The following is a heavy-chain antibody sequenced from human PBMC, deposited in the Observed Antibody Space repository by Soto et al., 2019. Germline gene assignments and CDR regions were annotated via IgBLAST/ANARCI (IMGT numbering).Heavy chain of an antibody. J-gene: IGHJ4*02. CDR3: AAGKPYYDFWSGYWNTFDY. CDR1: GFTFTSSA. CDR2: IVVGSGNT. V-gene: IGHV1-58*01. Sequence: QMQLVQSGPEVKKPGTSVKVSCKASGFTFTSSAVQWVRQARGQRLEWIGWIVVGSGNTNYAQKFQERVTITRDMSTSTAYIELSSLRSEDTAVYYCAAGKPYYDFWSGYWNTFDYWGQGTLVTVSS. D-gene: IGHD3-3*01.